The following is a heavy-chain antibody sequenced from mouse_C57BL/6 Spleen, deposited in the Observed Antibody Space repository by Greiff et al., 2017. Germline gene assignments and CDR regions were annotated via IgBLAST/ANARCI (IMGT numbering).Heavy chain of an antibody. D-gene: IGHD1-1*01. CDR1: GYTFTSYW. Sequence: QVQLQQPGAELVRPGTSVKLSCKASGYTFTSYWMHWVKQRPGQGLEWIGVIDPSDSYTNYNQKFKGKATLTVDTSSSTAYMQLSSLTSEDSAVYYCARSGGTVRYFDVWGTGTTVTVSS. CDR3: ARSGGTVRYFDV. V-gene: IGHV1-59*01. CDR2: IDPSDSYT. J-gene: IGHJ1*03.